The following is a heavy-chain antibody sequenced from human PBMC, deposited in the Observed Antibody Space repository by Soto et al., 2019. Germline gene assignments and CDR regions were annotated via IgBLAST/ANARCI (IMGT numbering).Heavy chain of an antibody. D-gene: IGHD6-19*01. Sequence: SETLSLTCAVYGGSFSGYYWSWIRQPPGKGLEWIGEINHSGSTNYNPSLKSRVTISVDTSKNQFSLKLSSVTAADTAVYYCARGPVSVVVPWYKEKYSSGWYVDYWGQGTLVTVSS. CDR3: ARGPVSVVVPWYKEKYSSGWYVDY. CDR2: INHSGST. V-gene: IGHV4-34*01. J-gene: IGHJ4*02. CDR1: GGSFSGYY.